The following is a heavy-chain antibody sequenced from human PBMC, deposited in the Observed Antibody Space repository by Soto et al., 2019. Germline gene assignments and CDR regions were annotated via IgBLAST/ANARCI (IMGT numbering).Heavy chain of an antibody. J-gene: IGHJ4*02. V-gene: IGHV3-23*01. CDR1: GFTFSSYA. D-gene: IGHD3-22*01. CDR2: ISGSGGST. CDR3: AKDPMIVVVTHYFDY. Sequence: GGSLRLSCAASGFTFSSYAMSWVRQAPEKGLEWVSAISGSGGSTYYADSVKGRFTISRDNSKNTLYLQMNSLRAEDTAVYYCAKDPMIVVVTHYFDYWGQGTLVTVSS.